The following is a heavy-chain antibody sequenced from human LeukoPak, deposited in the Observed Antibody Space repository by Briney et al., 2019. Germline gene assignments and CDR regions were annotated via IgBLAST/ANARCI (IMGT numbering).Heavy chain of an antibody. CDR1: GYTFTSYD. Sequence: ASVKVSCKASGYTFTSYDINWVRQATGQGLEWMEWMNPNSGNTGYAQKFQGRVTMTRNTSISTAYMELSSLRSEDTAVYYCARSTGSSLYYYYYYYMDVWGKGTTVTVSS. V-gene: IGHV1-8*01. CDR2: MNPNSGNT. CDR3: ARSTGSSLYYYYYYYMDV. J-gene: IGHJ6*03. D-gene: IGHD6-6*01.